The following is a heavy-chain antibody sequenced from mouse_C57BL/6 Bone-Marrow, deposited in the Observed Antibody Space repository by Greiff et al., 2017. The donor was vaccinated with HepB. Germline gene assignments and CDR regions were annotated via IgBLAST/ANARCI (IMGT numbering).Heavy chain of an antibody. D-gene: IGHD2-3*01. V-gene: IGHV1-19*01. Sequence: EVKLVESGPVLVKPGASVKMSCKASGYTFTDYYMNWVKQSHGKSLEWIGVINPYNGGTSYNQKFKGKATLTVDKSSSTAYMELNSLTSEDSAVYYCAEIYDGYYRYAMDYWGQGTSVTVSS. CDR3: AEIYDGYYRYAMDY. CDR2: INPYNGGT. J-gene: IGHJ4*01. CDR1: GYTFTDYY.